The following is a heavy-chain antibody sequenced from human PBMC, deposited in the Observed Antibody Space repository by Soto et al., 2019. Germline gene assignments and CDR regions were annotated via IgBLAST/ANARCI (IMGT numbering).Heavy chain of an antibody. J-gene: IGHJ4*02. CDR1: GFSLSTSGVG. CDR3: VRRSPGCYDPPRGCFDY. Sequence: QITLKESGPTLVKPTQTLTLTCTFSGFSLSTSGVGVGWIRQPPGKALEWLALIYWDDDKRYSPFLKSRLTTDEDTSKPQVVLTMTHLDPVDTATYYCVRRSPGCYDPPRGCFDYWGQGTLVTVSS. D-gene: IGHD2-2*01. V-gene: IGHV2-5*02. CDR2: IYWDDDK.